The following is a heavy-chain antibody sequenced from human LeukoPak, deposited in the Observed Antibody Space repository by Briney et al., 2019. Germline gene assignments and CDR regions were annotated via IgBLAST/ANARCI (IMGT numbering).Heavy chain of an antibody. V-gene: IGHV3-48*04. Sequence: PGGSLRLSCAASGFTFSSYSMNWVRQAPGKGLEWVSYISSSSSTMYYADSVKGRFTISRDNAKNSLYLQMNSLRAEDTAVYYCARDSVIVVVNQPPKNDAFDIWGQGTMVTVSS. CDR1: GFTFSSYS. D-gene: IGHD3-22*01. CDR3: ARDSVIVVVNQPPKNDAFDI. CDR2: ISSSSSTM. J-gene: IGHJ3*02.